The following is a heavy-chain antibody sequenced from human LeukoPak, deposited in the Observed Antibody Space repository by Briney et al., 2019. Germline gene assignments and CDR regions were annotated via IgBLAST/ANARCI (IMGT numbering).Heavy chain of an antibody. D-gene: IGHD3-10*01. CDR2: INYSGNT. Sequence: SETLSLTCTVSGGSISSSSYYWAWIRQPPGKGLEWIGSINYSGNTYYNPSLKSRVTISVDTSKSQFFLKLSSVTAADTAVYYCARRKWITMVRGVINWFDPWGQGTLVTVSS. V-gene: IGHV4-39*01. CDR3: ARRKWITMVRGVINWFDP. CDR1: GGSISSSSYY. J-gene: IGHJ5*02.